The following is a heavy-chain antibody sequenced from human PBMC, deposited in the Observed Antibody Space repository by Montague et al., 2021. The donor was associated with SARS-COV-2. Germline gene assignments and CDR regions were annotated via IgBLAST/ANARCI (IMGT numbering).Heavy chain of an antibody. V-gene: IGHV4/OR15-8*02. CDR1: GGFISSGNW. CDR2: IFRSGAA. D-gene: IGHD6-13*01. CDR3: ARDFVAAVPDRFDS. Sequence: SETLSLTCAVSGGFISSGNWWSWVRQPPGKGLEWIGEIFRSGAASYNPSLKSRLTISMDKSKNEFSLKLNSVMAADTAMYYCARDFVAAVPDRFDSWGQGVLVTVSS. J-gene: IGHJ4*02.